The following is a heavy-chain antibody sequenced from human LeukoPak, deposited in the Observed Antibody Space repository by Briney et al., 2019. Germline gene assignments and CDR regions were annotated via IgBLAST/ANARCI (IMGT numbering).Heavy chain of an antibody. Sequence: PGGSLRLSCAASGFTFSDYYMSWIRQAPGKGLEWVSYISSSGSTIYYADSVKGRFTISRDNAKNSLYLQMNSLRAEDTAVYYCARDLYWFPRYYYGMDVWGQGTTVTVSS. CDR2: ISSSGSTI. V-gene: IGHV3-11*01. CDR1: GFTFSDYY. J-gene: IGHJ6*02. D-gene: IGHD2-15*01. CDR3: ARDLYWFPRYYYGMDV.